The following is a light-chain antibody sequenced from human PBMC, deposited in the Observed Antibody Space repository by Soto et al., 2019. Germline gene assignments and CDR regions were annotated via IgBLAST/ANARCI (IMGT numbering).Light chain of an antibody. Sequence: DIQMAQSPSSLSASVGDRVTITCRASHDIRNDLGWYQQKPGKAPERLLYSASNLQAGVPSRFSGSGSGTEFTLTASSLEPEDFATYFYLQRHTHPYTFGQGTKLEI. CDR2: SAS. CDR1: HDIRND. CDR3: LQRHTHPYT. J-gene: IGKJ2*01. V-gene: IGKV1-17*01.